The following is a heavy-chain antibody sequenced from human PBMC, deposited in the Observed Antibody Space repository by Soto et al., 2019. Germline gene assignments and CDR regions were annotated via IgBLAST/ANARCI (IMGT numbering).Heavy chain of an antibody. D-gene: IGHD3-22*01. CDR2: ISSSSNYI. CDR1: GFTFTSYT. CDR3: ARELNYYDSSGYHSTEGAH. J-gene: IGHJ4*02. V-gene: IGHV3-21*01. Sequence: EVQLVESGGGLVKPGGSLRLSCAASGFTFTSYTMNWVRQAPGKGLEWVSSISSSSNYIYYADSVKGRFTISRDNAKNSLYLPINSLRAEDTAVYYCARELNYYDSSGYHSTEGAHWGQGTLVTVSS.